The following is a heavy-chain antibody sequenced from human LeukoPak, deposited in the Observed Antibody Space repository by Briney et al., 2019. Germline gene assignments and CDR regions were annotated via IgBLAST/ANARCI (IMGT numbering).Heavy chain of an antibody. V-gene: IGHV4-59*08. Sequence: TSSETLSLTCTVSGGSISSYYWSWIRQPPGKGLEWIGYIYYSGSTNYNPSLKSRVTISVDTSKNQFSLKLSSVTAADTAVYYCARHVGAVAGTGFDYWGQGTLVTVSS. CDR1: GGSISSYY. D-gene: IGHD6-19*01. CDR3: ARHVGAVAGTGFDY. J-gene: IGHJ4*02. CDR2: IYYSGST.